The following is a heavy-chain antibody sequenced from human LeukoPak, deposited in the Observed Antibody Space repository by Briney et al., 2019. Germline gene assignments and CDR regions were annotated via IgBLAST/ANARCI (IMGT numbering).Heavy chain of an antibody. CDR2: IYPGDSDT. CDR3: ARVGYCSSTSCYDWFDY. CDR1: GYSFTSYW. J-gene: IGHJ4*02. V-gene: IGHV5-51*01. D-gene: IGHD2-2*01. Sequence: GESLKISCKGSGYSFTSYWIGWVRQMPGKGLEWMGIIYPGDSDTRYSPSFQGQVTISADKSISTAYLQWSSLKASDTAMYYCARVGYCSSTSCYDWFDYWGQGTLVTVSS.